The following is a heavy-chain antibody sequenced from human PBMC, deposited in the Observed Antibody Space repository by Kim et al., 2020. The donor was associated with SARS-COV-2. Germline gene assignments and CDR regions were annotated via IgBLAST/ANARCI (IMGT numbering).Heavy chain of an antibody. V-gene: IGHV1-24*01. CDR3: ATTPAIVGATFFYH. CDR1: GYTLTELS. Sequence: ASVKVSCKVSGYTLTELSMHWVRQAPGKGLEWMGGFDPEDGETIYAQKFQGRVTMTEDTSTDTAYMELSSLRSEDTAVYYCATTPAIVGATFFYHWGQGTLVTVSS. J-gene: IGHJ5*02. CDR2: FDPEDGET. D-gene: IGHD1-26*01.